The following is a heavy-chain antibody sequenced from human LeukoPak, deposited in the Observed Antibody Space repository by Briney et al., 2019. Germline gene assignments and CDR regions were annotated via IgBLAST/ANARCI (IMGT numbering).Heavy chain of an antibody. D-gene: IGHD2-15*01. V-gene: IGHV1-18*01. J-gene: IGHJ1*01. Sequence: ASVKVSCKASGYTLTSYGISWVRQAPGQGLEWMGWISAYNGNTNYAQKLQGRVTMTTDTSTSTAYMELRSLRSDDTAVYYCARYCSGGSCYPEYFQHRGQGTLVTVSS. CDR1: GYTLTSYG. CDR3: ARYCSGGSCYPEYFQH. CDR2: ISAYNGNT.